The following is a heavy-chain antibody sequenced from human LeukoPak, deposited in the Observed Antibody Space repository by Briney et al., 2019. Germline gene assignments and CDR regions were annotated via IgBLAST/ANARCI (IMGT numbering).Heavy chain of an antibody. Sequence: PSETLSLTCTVSGGSISSGGYYWSWIRQHPGKGLEWIGYIYYSGSTYYNPSLKSRVTISVDTSKNQFSLKLSSVTAADTAVYYCARDSLSGTTVVTSAFDIWGQGTMVTVSS. CDR2: IYYSGST. CDR1: GGSISSGGYY. CDR3: ARDSLSGTTVVTSAFDI. D-gene: IGHD4-23*01. V-gene: IGHV4-31*03. J-gene: IGHJ3*02.